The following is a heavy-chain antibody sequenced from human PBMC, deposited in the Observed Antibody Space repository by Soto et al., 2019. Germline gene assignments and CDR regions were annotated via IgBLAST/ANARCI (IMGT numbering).Heavy chain of an antibody. V-gene: IGHV1-18*01. CDR2: ISIYNGDT. CDR3: AREREYCSATRCYDPGLDV. CDR1: GYPFGIFG. J-gene: IGHJ6*02. D-gene: IGHD2-15*01. Sequence: QAQLEQSGTEMRKPGASVKVSCKASGYPFGIFGFTWVRQAPGQGLEWLGWISIYNGDTNYAQEVQGRITMTTDTYASTAYMELTSLRSEDTAVYYCAREREYCSATRCYDPGLDVWGQGTTVIVSS.